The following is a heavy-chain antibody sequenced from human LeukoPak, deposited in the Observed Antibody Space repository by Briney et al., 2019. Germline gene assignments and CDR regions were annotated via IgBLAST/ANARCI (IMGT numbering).Heavy chain of an antibody. D-gene: IGHD2-15*01. CDR2: IKQDGSDK. V-gene: IGHV3-7*01. Sequence: GGSLRLSCAASGFTFSNYWVTWVRQAPGKGLEWVANIKQDGSDKYYVDSVKGRFTISRDNAKNSLYLQMNSLRAEDTAVYYCARDQDVVVLLGAIAYDAFDIWGQGTMVTVSS. CDR1: GFTFSNYW. CDR3: ARDQDVVVLLGAIAYDAFDI. J-gene: IGHJ3*02.